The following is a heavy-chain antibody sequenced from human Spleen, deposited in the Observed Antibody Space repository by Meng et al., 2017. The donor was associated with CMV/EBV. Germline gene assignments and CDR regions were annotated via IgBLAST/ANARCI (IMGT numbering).Heavy chain of an antibody. CDR1: GFTFSNAW. D-gene: IGHD6-19*01. CDR2: IKSKTAGGTT. V-gene: IGHV3-15*01. Sequence: GGSLRLSCAASGFTFSNAWMSWVRQVPGKGLEWVGRIKSKTAGGTTDYAAPVKGRFTISRDVSKNTLYLQMNSLKTEDTAVYYCTTVVAVAGTYGFDIWGQGTMVTVSS. CDR3: TTVVAVAGTYGFDI. J-gene: IGHJ3*02.